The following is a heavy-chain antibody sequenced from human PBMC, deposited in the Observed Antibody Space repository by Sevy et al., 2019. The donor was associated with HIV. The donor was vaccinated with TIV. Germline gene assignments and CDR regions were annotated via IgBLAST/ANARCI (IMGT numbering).Heavy chain of an antibody. V-gene: IGHV1-2*02. CDR1: GYTFIYYN. Sequence: ASVKVSCETSGYTFIYYNIHWVRQAPGQGLEWMGWINPSSGGTRYAQKFQGRVSVTSDTSRRTSYMELRRLRSDDTALYYCARQVDNWFDPWGQGTPVTVSS. D-gene: IGHD2-15*01. CDR3: ARQVDNWFDP. J-gene: IGHJ5*02. CDR2: INPSSGGT.